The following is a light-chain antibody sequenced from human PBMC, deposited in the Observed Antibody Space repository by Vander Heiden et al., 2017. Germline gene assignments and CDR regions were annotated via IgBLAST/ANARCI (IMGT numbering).Light chain of an antibody. Sequence: DIQMTQSPSSLSASVGDRVTITCRTSQSISSYLNWYQQRPGRAPKLLIYAASNLQSGVPSRFSGSGSGTDFTLTISSLQPEDFATYFCQQSFSIPWTFRQGATV. J-gene: IGKJ1*01. CDR1: QSISSY. CDR3: QQSFSIPWT. V-gene: IGKV1-39*01. CDR2: AAS.